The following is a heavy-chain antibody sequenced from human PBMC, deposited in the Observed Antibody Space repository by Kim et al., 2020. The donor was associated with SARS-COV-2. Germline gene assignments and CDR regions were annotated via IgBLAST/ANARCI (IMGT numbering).Heavy chain of an antibody. CDR1: GGSISSYY. D-gene: IGHD1-20*01. CDR3: ACGYNWNGGRWFDP. J-gene: IGHJ5*02. V-gene: IGHV4-4*07. Sequence: SETLSLTCTVSGGSISSYYWSWIRQPAGKGLEWIGRIYTSGSTNYNPSLKSRVTMSVDTSKNQFSLKLSSVTAADTAVYYCACGYNWNGGRWFDPWGQGTLVTVSS. CDR2: IYTSGST.